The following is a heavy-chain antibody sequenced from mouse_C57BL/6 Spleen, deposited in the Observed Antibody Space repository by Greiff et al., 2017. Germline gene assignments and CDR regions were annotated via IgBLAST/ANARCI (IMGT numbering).Heavy chain of an antibody. CDR2: IDPNSGGT. CDR1: GYTFTSYW. V-gene: IGHV1-72*01. CDR3: AREDYGSSYGDYYAMDY. D-gene: IGHD1-1*01. J-gene: IGHJ4*01. Sequence: VQLQQPGAELVKPGASVKLSCKASGYTFTSYWMHWVKQRPGRGLEWIGRIDPNSGGTKYNEKFKSKATLTVDKPSSTAYMQLSSLTSEDSAVYYCAREDYGSSYGDYYAMDYWGQGTSVTVSS.